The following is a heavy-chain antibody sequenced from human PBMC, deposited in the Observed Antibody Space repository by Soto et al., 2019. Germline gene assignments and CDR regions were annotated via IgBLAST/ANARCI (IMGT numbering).Heavy chain of an antibody. J-gene: IGHJ4*02. V-gene: IGHV3-23*01. CDR1: GFTFSSYA. CDR2: ISGSGGST. D-gene: IGHD3-10*01. CDR3: AKRGNYFGSGSEPYYFDN. Sequence: PGGSLRLSCAASGFTFSSYAMSWVRQAPGKGLEWVSAISGSGGSTYYADSVKGRFTISRDNSKNTLYLQMNSLRAEDTAVYSCAKRGNYFGSGSEPYYFDNWGQGTLVTVSS.